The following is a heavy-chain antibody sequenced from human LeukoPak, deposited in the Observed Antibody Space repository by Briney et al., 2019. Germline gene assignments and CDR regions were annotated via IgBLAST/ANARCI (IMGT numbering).Heavy chain of an antibody. CDR3: TRVGYNDEGIYY. CDR2: IKQDGSKK. V-gene: IGHV3-7*04. J-gene: IGHJ4*02. Sequence: SGGSLRLSCVASGFPFSSYWMTWVRQAPGKGLEWVANIKQDGSKKSYVDSVKGRFTISRDNAKNSLYLQMNSLRAEDTAIYYCTRVGYNDEGIYYWGQGTLVTVSS. CDR1: GFPFSSYW. D-gene: IGHD5-24*01.